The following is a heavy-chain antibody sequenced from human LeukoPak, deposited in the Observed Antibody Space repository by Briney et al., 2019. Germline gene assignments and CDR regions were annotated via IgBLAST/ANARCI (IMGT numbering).Heavy chain of an antibody. Sequence: SETLSLTCTVSGGSISSYYWSWIRQPPGKGLEWIGYIYYSGSTNYNPSLKSRVTISVDTSKNQFSLKLSSVTAADTAVYYCASTDFWSGAGYWGQGTLVTVSS. D-gene: IGHD3-3*01. J-gene: IGHJ4*02. CDR3: ASTDFWSGAGY. V-gene: IGHV4-59*01. CDR2: IYYSGST. CDR1: GGSISSYY.